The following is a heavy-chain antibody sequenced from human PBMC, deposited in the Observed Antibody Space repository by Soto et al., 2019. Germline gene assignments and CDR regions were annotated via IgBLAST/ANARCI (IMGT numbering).Heavy chain of an antibody. Sequence: SVKVSCKASGGTFSSYAISWVRQAPGQGLEWMGGIIPIFGTANYAQKFQGRVTITADESTSTAYMELSSLRSEDTAVYYCARDLSSCISTSCTPRRFDPWGQGTLVTVSS. CDR2: IIPIFGTA. J-gene: IGHJ5*02. V-gene: IGHV1-69*13. D-gene: IGHD2-2*01. CDR1: GGTFSSYA. CDR3: ARDLSSCISTSCTPRRFDP.